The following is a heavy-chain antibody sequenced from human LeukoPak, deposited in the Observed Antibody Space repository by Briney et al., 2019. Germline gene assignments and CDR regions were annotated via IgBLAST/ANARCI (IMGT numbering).Heavy chain of an antibody. V-gene: IGHV3-30*18. CDR3: AKDYYYDSPNSVLDP. D-gene: IGHD3-22*01. CDR2: ISYDGSNK. Sequence: GGSLRLSCAASGFTFSSYGMHWVRQAPGKGLEWVAVISYDGSNKYYADSVKGRFTISRDNSKNTLYLQMNSLRAEDTAVYYCAKDYYYDSPNSVLDPWGQGTLVTVSS. CDR1: GFTFSSYG. J-gene: IGHJ5*02.